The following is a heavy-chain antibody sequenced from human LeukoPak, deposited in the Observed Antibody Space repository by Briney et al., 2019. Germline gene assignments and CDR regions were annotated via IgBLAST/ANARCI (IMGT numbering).Heavy chain of an antibody. CDR3: AGGDGSSPLDY. CDR2: INPNSGGT. J-gene: IGHJ4*02. Sequence: ASVKVSCKASGYTFTDYYMHWVRQAPGQGLEWMGWINPNSGGTKYAQMFQGRVTMTRDTSISTAYMELRRLRSDDTAVYYCAGGDGSSPLDYWGQGTLVAVS. V-gene: IGHV1-2*02. D-gene: IGHD5-24*01. CDR1: GYTFTDYY.